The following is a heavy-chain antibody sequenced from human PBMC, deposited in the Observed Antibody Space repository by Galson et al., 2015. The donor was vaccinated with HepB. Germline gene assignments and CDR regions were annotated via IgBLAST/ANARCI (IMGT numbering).Heavy chain of an antibody. CDR1: GFTFSSYG. V-gene: IGHV3-30*18. Sequence: SLRLSCAASGFTFSSYGMHWVRQAPGKGLEWVAVISYDGSNKYYADSVKGRFTISRDNSKNTLYLQMNSLRAEDTAVYYCAKGRWLQLFDAFDIWGQGTMVTVSS. CDR2: ISYDGSNK. D-gene: IGHD5-24*01. J-gene: IGHJ3*02. CDR3: AKGRWLQLFDAFDI.